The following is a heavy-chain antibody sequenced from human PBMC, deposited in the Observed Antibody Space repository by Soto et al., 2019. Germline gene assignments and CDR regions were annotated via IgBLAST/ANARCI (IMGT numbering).Heavy chain of an antibody. CDR3: TKGDSSGYFDPSTGYSTPDH. CDR2: ITTSDDIT. Sequence: DVQLFESGGGLVEPGESLGLSCAASGFIFKDFAMSWVRQAPGKGLEWVSTITTSDDITYSADSVRGRFTISRDNSANTLFLQMSSLRGDDTATYYCTKGDSSGYFDPSTGYSTPDHWGQGTLVTVSS. D-gene: IGHD3-3*01. CDR1: GFIFKDFA. V-gene: IGHV3-23*01. J-gene: IGHJ5*02.